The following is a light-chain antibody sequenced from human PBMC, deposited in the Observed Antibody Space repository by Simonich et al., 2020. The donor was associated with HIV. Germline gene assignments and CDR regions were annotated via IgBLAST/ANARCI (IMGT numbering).Light chain of an antibody. CDR2: AAS. J-gene: IGKJ2*01. Sequence: DIQMTQSPSSLSASVGDRVTITCRARQSITIYLNWYQQKPWKAPKLLIYAASSLQSGVPSRFSGSGSGTDFTLTISSLQPEDFATYYCQQSYSTLYTFGQGTKLEIK. CDR1: QSITIY. CDR3: QQSYSTLYT. V-gene: IGKV1-39*01.